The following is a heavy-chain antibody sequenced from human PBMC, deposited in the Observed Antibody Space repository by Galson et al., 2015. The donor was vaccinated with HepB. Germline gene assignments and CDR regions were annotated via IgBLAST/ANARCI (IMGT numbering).Heavy chain of an antibody. D-gene: IGHD7-27*01. J-gene: IGHJ4*02. CDR3: ARVGKLGRYFDY. Sequence: SVKVSCKVSGYTLTELSMHWVRQAPGQGLEWMGRINPNSGGTNYAQKFQGRVTMTRDTSISTAYMELSRLRSDDTAVYYCARVGKLGRYFDYWGQGTLVTVSS. CDR1: GYTLTELS. V-gene: IGHV1-2*06. CDR2: INPNSGGT.